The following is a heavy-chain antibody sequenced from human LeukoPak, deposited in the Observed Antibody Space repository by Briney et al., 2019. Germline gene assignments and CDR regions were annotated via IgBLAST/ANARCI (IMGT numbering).Heavy chain of an antibody. CDR2: ISGTGGSA. D-gene: IGHD6-19*01. Sequence: GGSLRLSCAASGFTFSSHAMSWVRQAPGKGLEWVSGISGTGGSAQYADSVKGRFTISRDNSKNTLYLQMNGLRAEDTAVYYCAKYSSGWFIYYYMDVCGKGTTVTVSS. CDR1: GFTFSSHA. V-gene: IGHV3-23*01. CDR3: AKYSSGWFIYYYMDV. J-gene: IGHJ6*03.